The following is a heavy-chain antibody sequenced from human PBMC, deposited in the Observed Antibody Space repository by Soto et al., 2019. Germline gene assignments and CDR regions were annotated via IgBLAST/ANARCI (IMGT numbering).Heavy chain of an antibody. V-gene: IGHV4-34*01. J-gene: IGHJ4*01. D-gene: IGHD2-8*02. CDR1: GGSFSGYY. CDR3: ARDKITGLFDY. CDR2: INHSGST. Sequence: QVQLQQWGAGLLKPSETLSLTCAVYGGSFSGYYWTWIRQPPGTGLEWIGEINHSGSTNYNPSLKSRVTISVDTSKNQFSLKLTSVTAADTAVYYCARDKITGLFDYWGXGXLVTVSS.